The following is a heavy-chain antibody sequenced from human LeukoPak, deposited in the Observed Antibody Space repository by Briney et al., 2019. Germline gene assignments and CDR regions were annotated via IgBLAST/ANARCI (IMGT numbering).Heavy chain of an antibody. CDR1: GFTVSSNF. V-gene: IGHV3-66*01. Sequence: GGAVRLSCAASGFTVSSNFMSWVRQALGKGLEWVSVIYSGGSTYYADSVKGRFTISRDNSKNTLYLQMNSLRAEDTAVYYCARLRDWFDPWGQGTLVTVSS. CDR3: ARLRDWFDP. J-gene: IGHJ5*02. CDR2: IYSGGST.